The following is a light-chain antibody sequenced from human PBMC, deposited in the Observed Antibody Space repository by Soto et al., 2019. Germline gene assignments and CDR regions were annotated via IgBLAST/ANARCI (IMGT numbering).Light chain of an antibody. V-gene: IGKV1-39*01. CDR1: QSISNY. J-gene: IGKJ1*01. CDR3: QQSYSTPRT. CDR2: AAS. Sequence: DIQMTQSPSSLSASVGDRVTITCRASQSISNYLTWYQQKPGKAPKLLMFAASSLQSGVPSRFRGGGSGTDFTLTISSLQPEDFATYYGQQSYSTPRTFGQGTKVEIK.